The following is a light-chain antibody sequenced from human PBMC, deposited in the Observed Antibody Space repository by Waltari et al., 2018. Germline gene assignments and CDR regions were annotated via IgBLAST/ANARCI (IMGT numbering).Light chain of an antibody. Sequence: FMLTQPHSVSESPGRTITISCTRSSGNIASNFVQWFHQRPGSAPTTLIDEYNQRPSGFPDRFSGSIDSSSNSASLTISGLKTADEADYYCQSYDSSNYNYVFGTGTKVTVL. CDR2: EYN. CDR1: SGNIASNF. CDR3: QSYDSSNYNYV. J-gene: IGLJ1*01. V-gene: IGLV6-57*03.